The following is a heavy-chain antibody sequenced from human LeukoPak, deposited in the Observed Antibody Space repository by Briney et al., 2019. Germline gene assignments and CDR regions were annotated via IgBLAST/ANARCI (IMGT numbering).Heavy chain of an antibody. CDR3: ARVRDRSSYFYDLDY. CDR2: IHNSGST. CDR1: GGSITRYY. V-gene: IGHV4-59*01. D-gene: IGHD3-22*01. J-gene: IGHJ4*02. Sequence: PSETLSLTCTVSGGSITRYYWSWIRQPPGKGLEWIWCIHNSGSTNYNPSLKSRVTISADTSKNQFSLKLSSVTAADTAVYYCARVRDRSSYFYDLDYWGQGTLVTVSS.